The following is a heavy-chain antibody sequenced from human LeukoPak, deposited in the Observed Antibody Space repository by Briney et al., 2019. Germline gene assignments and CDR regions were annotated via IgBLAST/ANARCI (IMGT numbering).Heavy chain of an antibody. V-gene: IGHV3-30*03. CDR1: GFTFSSYG. J-gene: IGHJ6*03. Sequence: GGSLRLSCAASGFTFSSYGIHWVRQAPGKGLEWVAVISFDGVNTFYADSVKGRFTISRDNSNNTVYLQMNNLRPEDTAVFYCARGQGYESYYYMDVWGKGATVSVSS. CDR2: ISFDGVNT. D-gene: IGHD2-2*01. CDR3: ARGQGYESYYYMDV.